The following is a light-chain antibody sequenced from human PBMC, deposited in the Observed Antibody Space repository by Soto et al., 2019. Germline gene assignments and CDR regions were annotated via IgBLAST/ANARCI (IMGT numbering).Light chain of an antibody. CDR1: QSVSSNY. CDR3: QQYGRSPFT. Sequence: IVMTQSLGTLSLSPGETATLSCRASQSVSSNYVAWFHQKPGQAPRLLIYGASSRATGVPDRFSASGSGTDFTLTISRLEPEDFAVYYCQQYGRSPFTFGPGSKVDI. J-gene: IGKJ3*01. V-gene: IGKV3-20*01. CDR2: GAS.